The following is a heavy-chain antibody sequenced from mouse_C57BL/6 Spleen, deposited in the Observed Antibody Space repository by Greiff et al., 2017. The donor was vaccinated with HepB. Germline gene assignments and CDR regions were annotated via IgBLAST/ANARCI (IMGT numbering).Heavy chain of an antibody. J-gene: IGHJ3*01. Sequence: VQLQQSGAELARPGASVTMSCKASGYTFTSYTMNWVKQRPGQGLEWIGYINPSRGYTKYNQKFKDKATLTADKSSSTAYMQLSSLTSEDSAVYYCADGSSYGFAYWGKGTLVTVSA. V-gene: IGHV1-4*01. CDR2: INPSRGYT. CDR3: ADGSSYGFAY. D-gene: IGHD1-1*01. CDR1: GYTFTSYT.